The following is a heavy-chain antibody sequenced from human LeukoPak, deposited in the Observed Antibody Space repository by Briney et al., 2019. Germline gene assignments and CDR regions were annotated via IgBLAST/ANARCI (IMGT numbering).Heavy chain of an antibody. CDR2: IYYSGST. Sequence: PSETLSLTCTVSGGSISSYYWSWLRQPPGKGPEWIGYIYYSGSTNYNPSLKSRVTISIDTSKNQFSLKLSSVTAADTAVYYCARRAYSSGYYFFDFWGQGTLVTVSP. D-gene: IGHD3-22*01. CDR3: ARRAYSSGYYFFDF. V-gene: IGHV4-59*01. J-gene: IGHJ4*02. CDR1: GGSISSYY.